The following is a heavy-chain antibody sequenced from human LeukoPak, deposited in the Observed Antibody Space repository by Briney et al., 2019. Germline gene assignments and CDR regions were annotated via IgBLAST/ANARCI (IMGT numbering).Heavy chain of an antibody. Sequence: VKVSCKASGYTFTNYGISWLRQAPGQGLEWMGWISGYSGDTNYAQRLQGRVTMTTDTSTNTAYMELRSLRSDDTAVYYCARGYDFWTGYSNLDYWGQGTLVTASS. CDR2: ISGYSGDT. V-gene: IGHV1-18*01. CDR3: ARGYDFWTGYSNLDY. J-gene: IGHJ4*02. D-gene: IGHD3-3*01. CDR1: GYTFTNYG.